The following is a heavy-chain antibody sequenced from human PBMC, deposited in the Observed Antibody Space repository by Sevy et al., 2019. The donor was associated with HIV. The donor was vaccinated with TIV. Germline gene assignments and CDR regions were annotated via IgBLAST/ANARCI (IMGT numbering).Heavy chain of an antibody. CDR3: TTLDLIWVGFDAFDF. CDR1: GYSLTKSS. V-gene: IGHV1-24*01. CDR2: FDPEDGKT. Sequence: ASVKVSCKVSGYSLTKSSMHWVRQAPGKGLEWMGGFDPEDGKTIYAHKFQGRVTMTRATSTHTDYMELSSLRYDDTAVYYCTTLDLIWVGFDAFDFCGQGTMVTVSS. D-gene: IGHD3-10*01. J-gene: IGHJ3*01.